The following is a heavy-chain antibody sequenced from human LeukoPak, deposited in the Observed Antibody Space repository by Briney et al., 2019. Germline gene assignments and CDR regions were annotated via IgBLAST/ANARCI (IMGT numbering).Heavy chain of an antibody. Sequence: KPSETLSLTCTVSGGSISSSSDYWGWIRQPPGKGLEWIGSIYYSGSTYFNPSLKSRVTISVGTSKNQFSLKPNFVTAADTAVYYCARRPCSGGSCYSGRPYNWFDPWGQGTLVTVSS. V-gene: IGHV4-39*07. J-gene: IGHJ5*02. D-gene: IGHD2-15*01. CDR1: GGSISSSSDY. CDR2: IYYSGST. CDR3: ARRPCSGGSCYSGRPYNWFDP.